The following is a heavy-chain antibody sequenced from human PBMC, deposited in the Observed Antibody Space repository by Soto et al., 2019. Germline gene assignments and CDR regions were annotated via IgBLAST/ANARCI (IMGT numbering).Heavy chain of an antibody. D-gene: IGHD3-16*01. CDR2: IFHTGTT. CDR1: GGSFTSSAYY. Sequence: QVHLQESGPGLVKPSQTLSLTCTVSGGSFTSSAYYWSWIRQLAGKGLEWIGDIFHTGTTNYNPSLKSRVTISIERADNQPSLELRSVSAADTAVYHCASLLRTTFGTFDIWGQGTMVAVSS. J-gene: IGHJ3*02. V-gene: IGHV4-31*03. CDR3: ASLLRTTFGTFDI.